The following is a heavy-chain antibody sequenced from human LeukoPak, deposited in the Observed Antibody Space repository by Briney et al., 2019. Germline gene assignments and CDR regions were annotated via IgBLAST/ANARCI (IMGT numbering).Heavy chain of an antibody. Sequence: GGSLRLSCAASGLTFSSYGMTWVRQAPGKGLEWVSAISGSGGSTYYADAVKGRFTISRDNSKNTVYLQMNSLRDDDTAVYYCASLSSGWSPFNWFDPWGQGTLVTVSA. D-gene: IGHD6-19*01. CDR1: GLTFSSYG. J-gene: IGHJ5*02. CDR2: ISGSGGST. CDR3: ASLSSGWSPFNWFDP. V-gene: IGHV3-23*01.